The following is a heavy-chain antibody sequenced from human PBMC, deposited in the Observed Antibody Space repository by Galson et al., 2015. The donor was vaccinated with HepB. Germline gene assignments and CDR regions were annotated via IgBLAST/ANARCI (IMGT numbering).Heavy chain of an antibody. D-gene: IGHD6-19*01. CDR3: ARVHPEYTSGWYRQALYYFDS. CDR2: ISGNGDST. Sequence: SLRLSCAASGFAFDTHAMSWVRQAPGRGLEWISGISGNGDSTFYADSVKGRFTVSRDNSKNTLFLQKTGLTADDTAIYYCARVHPEYTSGWYRQALYYFDSWGQGTLVAVSS. V-gene: IGHV3-23*01. J-gene: IGHJ4*02. CDR1: GFAFDTHA.